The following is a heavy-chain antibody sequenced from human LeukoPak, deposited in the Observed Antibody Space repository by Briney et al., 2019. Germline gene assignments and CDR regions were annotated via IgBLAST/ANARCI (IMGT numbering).Heavy chain of an antibody. CDR2: ISAYNGNT. D-gene: IGHD3-22*01. CDR3: ATVYYDSSGYLS. CDR1: GYTFTSYG. J-gene: IGHJ4*02. Sequence: ASVKVSCKASGYTFTSYGVSWVRQAPGQGLEWMGWISAYNGNTNYAQKLQGRVTMTTDTSTSTAYMALRSLRSEDTAVYYCATVYYDSSGYLSWGQGALVTVAS. V-gene: IGHV1-18*01.